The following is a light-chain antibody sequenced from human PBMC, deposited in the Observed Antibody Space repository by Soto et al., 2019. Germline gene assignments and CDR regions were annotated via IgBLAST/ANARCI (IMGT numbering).Light chain of an antibody. CDR2: DAF. CDR3: QQRTNRPTYT. CDR1: QSVSSD. J-gene: IGKJ2*01. Sequence: EIVLTQSPATLSLSPGERATLSCRTSQSVSSDLAWYQQKPGQAPRLLIYDAFNRATGIPARFSGSGSGTDFNLTISSLRAAYLAVYFYQQRTNRPTYTFGQGTRLEIK. V-gene: IGKV3-11*01.